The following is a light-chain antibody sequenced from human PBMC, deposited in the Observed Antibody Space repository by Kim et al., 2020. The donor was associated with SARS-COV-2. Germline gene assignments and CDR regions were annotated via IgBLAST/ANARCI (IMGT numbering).Light chain of an antibody. J-gene: IGKJ2*01. CDR1: QDIRDY. CDR2: GAS. V-gene: IGKV1-33*01. CDR3: QQNDNLPYT. Sequence: DIQLTQSPSSLSASVGDRVTITCQASQDIRDYLNWYQQKPGKAPKLLIYGASNLEPGGPSRFSGSGSGTDFTFTISNLQPEDIAMYYCQQNDNLPYTFGQGTKLEI.